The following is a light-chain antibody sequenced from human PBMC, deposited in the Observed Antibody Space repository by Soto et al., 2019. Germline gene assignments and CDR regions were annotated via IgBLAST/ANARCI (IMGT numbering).Light chain of an antibody. CDR3: QQYYSYPRA. CDR2: AAS. V-gene: IGKV1-8*01. J-gene: IGKJ1*01. CDR1: QGISSY. Sequence: AIRMTQSPSSLSASTGDRVTISCRASQGISSYLAWYQKKPGKAPKLLIYAASTLQSGVPSRFSGSGSGTDFTLTISCLQSKDFATYYCQQYYSYPRAFGQGTKVEIK.